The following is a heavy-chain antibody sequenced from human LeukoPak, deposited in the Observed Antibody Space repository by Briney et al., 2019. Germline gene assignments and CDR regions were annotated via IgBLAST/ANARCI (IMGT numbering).Heavy chain of an antibody. J-gene: IGHJ3*01. D-gene: IGHD4-17*01. Sequence: ASVTVSCKSSGYTFTYYYIHWVRQPPGQGGEGMGCINPNSGGSNYAPKFQGRVTITKDNSISKDYMERSRLRSDDTAGYYFAGEAFTTVPTATDAFDFWGQGTMVTVSS. V-gene: IGHV1-2*02. CDR3: AGEAFTTVPTATDAFDF. CDR2: INPNSGGS. CDR1: GYTFTYYY.